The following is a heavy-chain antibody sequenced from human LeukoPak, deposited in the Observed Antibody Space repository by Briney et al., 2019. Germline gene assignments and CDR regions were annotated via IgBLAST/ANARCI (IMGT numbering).Heavy chain of an antibody. CDR1: GGSISSSSYY. J-gene: IGHJ4*02. CDR2: FYHGGST. D-gene: IGHD1-1*01. CDR3: ARDGNAL. V-gene: IGHV4-39*07. Sequence: PSETLSLTCTVSGGSISSSSYYWGWIRQPPGKGLEWIGTFYHGGSTYYNPSLKSRVTISVDTSKNQFSLKLRSVTAADTAVYYCARDGNALWGQGTLVTASS.